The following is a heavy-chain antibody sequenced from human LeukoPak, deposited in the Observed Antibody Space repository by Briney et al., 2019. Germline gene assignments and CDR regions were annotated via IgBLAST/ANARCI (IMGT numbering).Heavy chain of an antibody. CDR1: GFSFTIYW. CDR3: ARDDFGGTRY. CDR2: IKQDGSEK. V-gene: IGHV3-7*01. D-gene: IGHD4/OR15-4a*01. J-gene: IGHJ4*02. Sequence: PRGSLRLSCAASGFSFTIYWMSWVRQAQGEGLEWVANIKQDGSEKYYVDSVKGRFSISRDNAKNSLYLQMNSLRAEDMAVYYCARDDFGGTRYWGQGTLVTVSS.